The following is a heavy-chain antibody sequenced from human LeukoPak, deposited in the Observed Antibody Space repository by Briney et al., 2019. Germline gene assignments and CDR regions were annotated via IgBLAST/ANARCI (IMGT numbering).Heavy chain of an antibody. D-gene: IGHD2-15*01. CDR2: ISSGGDT. J-gene: IGHJ4*02. CDR1: GFTFSTYA. V-gene: IGHV3-23*01. Sequence: GGTLRLSCAASGFTFSTYAISWVRDAPGKGLEWISIISSGGDTYYADSVKGRFTISRDNSKNTLDLQMSSLRAEDTAVYYCAKGVGGYYFDYWGQGTLVTVSS. CDR3: AKGVGGYYFDY.